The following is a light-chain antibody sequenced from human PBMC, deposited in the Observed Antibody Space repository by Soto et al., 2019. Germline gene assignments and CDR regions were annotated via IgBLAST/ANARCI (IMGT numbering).Light chain of an antibody. J-gene: IGKJ1*01. CDR3: QHYETYSST. Sequence: DIRVTQSPSTLSASVGDRVTITCRASQSISAWLAWYQQKPGKAPKLLIYDASNLESGVPSRFSGGGSGTDFTLTISSLQPDDSATYYCQHYETYSSTFGQGTKVDIK. V-gene: IGKV1-5*01. CDR2: DAS. CDR1: QSISAW.